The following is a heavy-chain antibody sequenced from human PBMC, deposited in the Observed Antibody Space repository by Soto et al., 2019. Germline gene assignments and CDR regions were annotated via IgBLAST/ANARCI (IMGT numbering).Heavy chain of an antibody. CDR3: ARHDREVGVPYYYYGMDV. V-gene: IGHV4-59*08. J-gene: IGHJ6*02. Sequence: PSETLSLTCTVSGGSISSYYWSWIRQPPGKGLEWIGYIYYSGSTNYNPSLKSRVTISVDTSKNQFSLKLSSVTAADTAVYYCARHDREVGVPYYYYGMDVWGQGTTVTVSS. D-gene: IGHD1-26*01. CDR2: IYYSGST. CDR1: GGSISSYY.